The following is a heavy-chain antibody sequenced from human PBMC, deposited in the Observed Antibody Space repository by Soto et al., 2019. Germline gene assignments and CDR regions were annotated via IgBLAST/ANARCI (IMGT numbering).Heavy chain of an antibody. D-gene: IGHD6-6*01. Sequence: QVQLQQWGAGLLKPSETLSLTCAVYGGSFSGYYWSWIRQPPGKGLEWIGENNHSGSTNYNPSLKSRVTISVDTSKNQFSLKLSSVTAADTAVYYCARGSSSFYYYYGMDVWGQGTTVTVSS. CDR1: GGSFSGYY. CDR2: NNHSGST. CDR3: ARGSSSFYYYYGMDV. J-gene: IGHJ6*02. V-gene: IGHV4-34*01.